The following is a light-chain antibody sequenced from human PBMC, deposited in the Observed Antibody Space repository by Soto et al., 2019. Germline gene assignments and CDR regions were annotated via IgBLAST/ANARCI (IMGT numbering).Light chain of an antibody. Sequence: QSVLTQPASVSGSPGQSITISCTGTSSDVGGYNYVSWYQQHPGKAPKLMLYEVTNRPSGISNRFSGSKSGNTASLTITGIQAEDEADYYCSSFVSTSTLPYVFVTGTKLTVL. CDR2: EVT. V-gene: IGLV2-14*01. CDR1: SSDVGGYNY. CDR3: SSFVSTSTLPYV. J-gene: IGLJ1*01.